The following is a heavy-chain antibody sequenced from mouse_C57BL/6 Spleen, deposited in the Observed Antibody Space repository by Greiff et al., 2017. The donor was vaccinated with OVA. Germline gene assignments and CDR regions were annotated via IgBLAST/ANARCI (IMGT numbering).Heavy chain of an antibody. V-gene: IGHV14-3*01. CDR2: IDPANGNT. CDR1: GFNIKNTY. D-gene: IGHD3-2*02. CDR3: ARSIDSSGYFYYAMDY. Sequence: EVMLVESVAELVRPGASVKLSCTASGFNIKNTYMHWVKQRPEQGLEWIGRIDPANGNTKYAPKFQGKATITADTSSNTAYLQLSSLTSEDTAIYYCARSIDSSGYFYYAMDYWGQGTSVTVSS. J-gene: IGHJ4*01.